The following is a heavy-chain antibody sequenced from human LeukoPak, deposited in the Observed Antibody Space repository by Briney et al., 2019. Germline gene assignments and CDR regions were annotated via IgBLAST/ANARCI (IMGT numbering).Heavy chain of an antibody. CDR3: SRGANWVDFDT. J-gene: IGHJ3*02. D-gene: IGHD2-15*01. CDR1: GFTFSSYW. Sequence: GGSLRLSCAASGFTFSSYWMSWLRQAPGKGLEWVANIKEDGSEKNSADSVKGRFTISRDNAKTSVYLQMNSLRAEDTAVYYCSRGANWVDFDTWGQGTMVTVSS. CDR2: IKEDGSEK. V-gene: IGHV3-7*04.